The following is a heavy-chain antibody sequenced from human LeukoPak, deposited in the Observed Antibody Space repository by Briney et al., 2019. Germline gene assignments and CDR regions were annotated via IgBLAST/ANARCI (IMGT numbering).Heavy chain of an antibody. CDR2: INPNSGGT. CDR1: GYTFTGYY. V-gene: IGHV1-2*02. CDR3: AREDDYDFWSGYIY. J-gene: IGHJ4*02. Sequence: ASVKVSCKASGYTFTGYYMHWVRQAPGQGLEWMGWINPNSGGTNYAQKFQGRVTMTRDTSISTAYMELSRLRSDDTAVYYCAREDDYDFWSGYIYWGQGTLVNVSS. D-gene: IGHD3-3*01.